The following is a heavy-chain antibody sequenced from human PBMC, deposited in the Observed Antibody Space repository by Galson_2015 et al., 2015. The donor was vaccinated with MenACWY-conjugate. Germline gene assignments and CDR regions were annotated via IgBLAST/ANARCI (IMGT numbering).Heavy chain of an antibody. D-gene: IGHD5/OR15-5a*01. J-gene: IGHJ4*02. CDR3: ARDRVYGALDY. CDR2: MKQDGSKK. CDR1: GFSFSNHW. Sequence: SLRLSCAGSGFSFSNHWMYWVRQAPGKGLEWVANMKQDGSKKYYVDSVKGRFTISRENAKNSLYLQMNSLRVEDTAIYYCARDRVYGALDYWGQGAPVTVSS. V-gene: IGHV3-7*03.